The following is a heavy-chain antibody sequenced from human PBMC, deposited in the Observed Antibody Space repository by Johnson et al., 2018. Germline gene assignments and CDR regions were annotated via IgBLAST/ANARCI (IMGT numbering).Heavy chain of an antibody. V-gene: IGHV3-23*04. CDR3: AKVLNGEIDAFDI. CDR2: ISGSGGST. D-gene: IGHD3-10*01. J-gene: IGHJ3*02. CDR1: GFTFSSYA. Sequence: EVQLVESGGGLVQPGGSLRLSCAASGFTFSSYAMSWVRQAPGKGLEWVSAISGSGGSTYYADSVKGRLTTSRDNSKNTLYLQMHSLRAEDTAVYYCAKVLNGEIDAFDIWGQGTMVTVSS.